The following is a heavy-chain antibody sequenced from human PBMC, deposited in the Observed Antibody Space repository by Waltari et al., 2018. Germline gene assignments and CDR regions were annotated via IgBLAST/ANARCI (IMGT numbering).Heavy chain of an antibody. J-gene: IGHJ5*02. Sequence: EVQLLESGGGLVQPGGSLRLSCAASGFTFSSYAMSWVRQAPGKGLEWVSAISGSGGSTYYADSVKGRFTISRDNSKNTLYLQMNSLRAEDTAVYYCAKRAEGITIFGVVSWFDPWGQGTLVTVSS. CDR3: AKRAEGITIFGVVSWFDP. CDR2: ISGSGGST. CDR1: GFTFSSYA. D-gene: IGHD3-3*01. V-gene: IGHV3-23*01.